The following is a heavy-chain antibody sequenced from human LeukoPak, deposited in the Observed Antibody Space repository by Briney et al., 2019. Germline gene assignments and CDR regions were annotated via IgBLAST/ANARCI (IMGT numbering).Heavy chain of an antibody. Sequence: ASVNVSCKASGYTFTSYYMHWVRQAPGQGLEWMGIINPSGGSTSYAQKFQGRVTMTRDTSTSTVYMELSSLRSEDTAVYYCAMCLKAYYDSSPLDYWGQGTLVTVSS. CDR1: GYTFTSYY. CDR2: INPSGGST. D-gene: IGHD3-22*01. V-gene: IGHV1-46*01. CDR3: AMCLKAYYDSSPLDY. J-gene: IGHJ4*02.